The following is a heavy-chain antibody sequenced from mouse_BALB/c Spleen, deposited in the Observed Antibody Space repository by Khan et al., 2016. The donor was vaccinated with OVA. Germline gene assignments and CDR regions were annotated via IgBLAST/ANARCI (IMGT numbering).Heavy chain of an antibody. CDR1: GYSITSDYA. J-gene: IGHJ4*01. CDR2: ISSTGST. D-gene: IGHD2-14*01. V-gene: IGHV3-2*02. Sequence: EVQLQESGPGLVKPSQSLSLTCTVTGYSITSDYAWNWIRKFPQNKLEWMGYISSTGSTSYNPSLKSRISITRDTSKNQFFLQLKSVTTEDTATYYGTRSLYYSYGYALDCWGRGTSVTVSS. CDR3: TRSLYYSYGYALDC.